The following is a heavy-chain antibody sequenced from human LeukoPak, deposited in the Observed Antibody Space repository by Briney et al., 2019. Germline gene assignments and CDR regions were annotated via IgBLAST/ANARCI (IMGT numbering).Heavy chain of an antibody. D-gene: IGHD3-22*01. CDR3: ARTVPGDSSGYYWDYYYYYMDV. V-gene: IGHV1-2*02. CDR2: INPNSGGT. CDR1: GYTFTGYY. J-gene: IGHJ6*03. Sequence: GASVKVSCKASGYTFTGYYMHWVRQAPGQGREWMGWINPNSGGTNYAQKFQGRVTMTRDTSISTAYMELSRLRSDDTAVYYCARTVPGDSSGYYWDYYYYYMDVWGKGTTVTVSS.